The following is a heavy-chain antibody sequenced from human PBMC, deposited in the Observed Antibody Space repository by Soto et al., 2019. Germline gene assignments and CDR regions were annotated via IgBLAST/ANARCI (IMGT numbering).Heavy chain of an antibody. CDR1: GYTFTRYT. Sequence: QVQLVQSGAEVKKPGASVKISCKTSGYTFTRYTIHWVRQAPGHRLEWMGWINTGRGNTKYREKLKGRVTITADTPAGTAYMELSSLTSADTALYYCSTDAYSSGHYSDYWCQGTLVTVSS. CDR3: STDAYSSGHYSDY. J-gene: IGHJ4*02. V-gene: IGHV1-3*04. D-gene: IGHD4-4*01. CDR2: INTGRGNT.